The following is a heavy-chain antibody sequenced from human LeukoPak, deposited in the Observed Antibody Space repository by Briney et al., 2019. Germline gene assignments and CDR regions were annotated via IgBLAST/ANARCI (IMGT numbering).Heavy chain of an antibody. D-gene: IGHD3-3*01. CDR1: GGSFSGYY. CDR3: ARGTFFWSGYYTGFVY. CDR2: INHSGST. V-gene: IGHV4-34*01. Sequence: PSETLSLTCAVYGGSFSGYYWSWIRQPPGKGLEWIGEINHSGSTNYNPSLKSRVTISVDTSKNQFSLKLSSVTAADTAVYYCARGTFFWSGYYTGFVYWGQGTLVTVSS. J-gene: IGHJ4*02.